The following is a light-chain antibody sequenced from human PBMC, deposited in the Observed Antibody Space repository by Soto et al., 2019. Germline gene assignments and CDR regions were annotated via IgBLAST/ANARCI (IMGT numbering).Light chain of an antibody. J-gene: IGLJ3*02. CDR3: VLYMGRGIWV. CDR2: RTN. CDR1: SGSVSTNNY. V-gene: IGLV8-61*01. Sequence: QTVVTQEPSFSVSPGGTVTLTCALSSGSVSTNNYPSWCQQTPGQPPRTLIFRTNTSSSGVPDRFSGSILGSKAALTITGAQADGESDYYCVLYMGRGIWVFGGGTKVTVL.